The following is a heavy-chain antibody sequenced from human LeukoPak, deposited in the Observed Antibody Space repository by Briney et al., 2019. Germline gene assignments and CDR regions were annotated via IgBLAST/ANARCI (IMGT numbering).Heavy chain of an antibody. Sequence: GGSLRLSCAASGFTFNSYGMHWVRQAPGKGLEWVAVISYDGSNKYYADSVKGRFTISRDNSKNTLYLQMNSLRAEDTAVYYCARGRGYSYGYCNYWGQGTLVTVSS. CDR3: ARGRGYSYGYCNY. CDR1: GFTFNSYG. V-gene: IGHV3-30*19. D-gene: IGHD5-18*01. CDR2: ISYDGSNK. J-gene: IGHJ4*02.